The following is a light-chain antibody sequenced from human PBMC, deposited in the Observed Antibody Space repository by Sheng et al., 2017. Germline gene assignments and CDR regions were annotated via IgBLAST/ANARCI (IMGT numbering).Light chain of an antibody. CDR2: DVS. CDR3: QQRKKWPIT. CDR1: QNIDYY. Sequence: EIVLTQSPATLSLSPGESATLSCRASQNIDYYLAWYRQKPGQAPTLLIYDVSNWATGFPARFSGSGYGTDFTLTISSLEPEDFAVYYCQQRKKWPITFGQGTRLEIK. V-gene: IGKV3-11*01. J-gene: IGKJ5*01.